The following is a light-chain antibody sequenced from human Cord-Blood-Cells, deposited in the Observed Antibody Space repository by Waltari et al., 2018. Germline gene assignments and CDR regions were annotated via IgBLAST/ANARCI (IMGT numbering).Light chain of an antibody. CDR3: AAWDDSLNGGV. CDR2: SNK. J-gene: IGLJ2*01. Sequence: QSVLTQPPSASGTPGQRVTISCSGSSSNIGSNTVNWYQQLPGTAPKLLIYSNKRRPSGVPDRFSGSKSGTSASLAISGLQSEDEADYYCAAWDDSLNGGVFGGGTKLTVL. CDR1: SSNIGSNT. V-gene: IGLV1-44*01.